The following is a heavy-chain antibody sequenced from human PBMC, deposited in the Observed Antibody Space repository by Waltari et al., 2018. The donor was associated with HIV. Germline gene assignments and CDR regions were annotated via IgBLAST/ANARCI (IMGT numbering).Heavy chain of an antibody. CDR3: ARSGVNMVVTRFDY. D-gene: IGHD2-15*01. CDR1: GGSISSGGYY. Sequence: QVQLQESGPGLVKPSQTLSLTCTVPGGSISSGGYYWSWIRQHPGKGLEWIGYIYYSGSTYYNPSLKSRVTISVDTSKNQFSLKLSSVTAADTAVYYCARSGVNMVVTRFDYWGQGTLVTVSS. J-gene: IGHJ4*02. V-gene: IGHV4-31*03. CDR2: IYYSGST.